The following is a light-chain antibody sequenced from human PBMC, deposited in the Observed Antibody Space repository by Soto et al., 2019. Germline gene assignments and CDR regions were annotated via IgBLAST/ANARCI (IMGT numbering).Light chain of an antibody. J-gene: IGLJ1*01. V-gene: IGLV4-69*01. CDR2: LNSDGSH. CDR3: QTWGTGIHYV. CDR1: SGHSSYA. Sequence: QLVLTQSPSASASLGASVKLTCTLSSGHSSYAIAWHQQQPEKGPRYLMKLNSDGSHSKGDGIPDRFSGSSSGAERYLTISSLQSEDAADYYCQTWGTGIHYVFGTGTKLTVL.